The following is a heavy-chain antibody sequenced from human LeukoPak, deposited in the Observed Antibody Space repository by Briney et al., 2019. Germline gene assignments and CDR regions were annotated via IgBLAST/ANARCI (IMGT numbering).Heavy chain of an antibody. V-gene: IGHV3-23*01. CDR1: GFTFSSSA. CDR3: AKHGSLNPSWDAYMDV. D-gene: IGHD1-14*01. CDR2: ISGSGSGGST. J-gene: IGHJ6*03. Sequence: PGGSLRLSCAASGFTFSSSAMSWVRQAPGKGLEWVSSISGSGSGGSTYYADSVKGRFTISRDNSKNTLYVQMNSLRAEDTAVYYCAKHGSLNPSWDAYMDVWGKGTTVTVSS.